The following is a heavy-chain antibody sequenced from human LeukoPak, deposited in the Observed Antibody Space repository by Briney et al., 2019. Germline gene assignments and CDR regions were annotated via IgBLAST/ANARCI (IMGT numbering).Heavy chain of an antibody. J-gene: IGHJ5*02. D-gene: IGHD6-19*01. CDR3: ARDLGYSSGLMSDP. CDR2: IIPILGIA. Sequence: SVKVSCKASGGTFSSYAISWVRQAPGQGLEWMGRIIPILGIANYAQKFQGRVTITADKSTSTAYMELSSLRSEDTAVYYCARDLGYSSGLMSDPWGQGTLVTVSS. V-gene: IGHV1-69*04. CDR1: GGTFSSYA.